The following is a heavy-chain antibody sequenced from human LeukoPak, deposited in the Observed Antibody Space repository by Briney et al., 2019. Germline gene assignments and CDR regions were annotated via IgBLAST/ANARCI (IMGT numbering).Heavy chain of an antibody. CDR3: ARHHRKGAAGGDY. Sequence: PSETLSLTCTVSGGSISSSSYYWRWIRQPPGKGLEWIGSIYYSGSTYYNPSLKSRVTISVDTSKNQFSLKLSSVTAADTAVYYCARHHRKGAAGGDYWGQGTLVTVSS. CDR2: IYYSGST. CDR1: GGSISSSSYY. J-gene: IGHJ4*02. V-gene: IGHV4-39*01. D-gene: IGHD6-13*01.